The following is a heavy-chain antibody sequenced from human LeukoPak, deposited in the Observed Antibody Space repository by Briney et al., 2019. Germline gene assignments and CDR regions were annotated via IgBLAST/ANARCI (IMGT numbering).Heavy chain of an antibody. CDR3: ARAYDYVWGSYRHFDY. Sequence: KTSETLSLTCTVSGGSISSYYWSWIRQPPGKGLEWIGYIYYSGSTYYNPSLKSRVTISVDTSKNQFSLKLSSVTAADTAVYYCARAYDYVWGSYRHFDYWGQGTLVTVSS. CDR1: GGSISSYY. J-gene: IGHJ4*02. CDR2: IYYSGST. D-gene: IGHD3-16*02. V-gene: IGHV4-59*06.